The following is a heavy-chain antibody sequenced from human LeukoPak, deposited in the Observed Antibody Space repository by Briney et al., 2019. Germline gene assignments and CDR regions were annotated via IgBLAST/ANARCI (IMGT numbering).Heavy chain of an antibody. J-gene: IGHJ4*02. D-gene: IGHD4-17*01. V-gene: IGHV3-21*01. CDR1: GFTFSSYS. CDR3: ARDSTVTAFDY. Sequence: GGSLRLSCAASGFTFSSYSMNWVRQAPGKGLEWVSSISSSSYIYYADSVKGRFTVSRDNAKNSLYLQMNSLRAEDTAVYYCARDSTVTAFDYWGQGTLVTVSS. CDR2: ISSSSYI.